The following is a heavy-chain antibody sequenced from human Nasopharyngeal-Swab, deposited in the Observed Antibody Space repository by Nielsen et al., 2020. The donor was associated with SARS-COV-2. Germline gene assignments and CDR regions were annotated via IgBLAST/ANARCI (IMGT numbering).Heavy chain of an antibody. D-gene: IGHD3-3*01. CDR1: GFTFGDYA. J-gene: IGHJ4*02. V-gene: IGHV3-49*04. CDR3: TRDDFWSGYHAY. CDR2: IRSKAYGGTT. Sequence: GGSLRLSCTASGFTFGDYAMSWVRQAPGKGLEWVGFIRSKAYGGTTEYAASVKGRFTISSDDSKRIAYLQMNSLKTEDTAVYYCTRDDFWSGYHAYWGQGTLVTVSS.